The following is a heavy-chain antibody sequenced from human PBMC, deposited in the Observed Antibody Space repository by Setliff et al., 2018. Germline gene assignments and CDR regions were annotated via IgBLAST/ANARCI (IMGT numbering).Heavy chain of an antibody. J-gene: IGHJ3*02. V-gene: IGHV1-2*06. CDR1: GYTFTGYY. D-gene: IGHD3-3*01. CDR2: INPSSGAT. Sequence: GASVKVSCKASGYTFTGYYMYWVRQAPGQGLEWMGRINPSSGATIYAQKFQGRVTITADKSTSTAYMELSRLRSEDTAVYYCAISTIFGVVSPTPDAFDIWGQGTMVTVSS. CDR3: AISTIFGVVSPTPDAFDI.